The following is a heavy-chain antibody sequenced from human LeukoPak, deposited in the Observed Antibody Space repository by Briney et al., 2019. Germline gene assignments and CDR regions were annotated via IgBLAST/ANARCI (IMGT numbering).Heavy chain of an antibody. D-gene: IGHD6-13*01. V-gene: IGHV1-69*04. CDR1: GGTFSSYA. Sequence: SVKVSCKASGGTFSSYAISWVRQAPGQGLEWVGRIIPIFGIANYAQKFQGRVTITADKSTSTAYMELSRLRSDDTAVYYCARDGIAAAGLYNWFDPWGQGTLVTVSS. CDR3: ARDGIAAAGLYNWFDP. J-gene: IGHJ5*02. CDR2: IIPIFGIA.